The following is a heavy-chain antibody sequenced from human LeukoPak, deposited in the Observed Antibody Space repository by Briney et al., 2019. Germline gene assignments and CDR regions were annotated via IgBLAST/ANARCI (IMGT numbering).Heavy chain of an antibody. CDR1: GGSISSYY. Sequence: MTSETLSLTCTVSGGSISSYYWSWIRQPPGKGLEWIGYIYYSGSTNYNPSLKSRVTISVDTSKNQFSLKLNSVTAADTAVYYCAREYCSSTSCYEVVYFDLWGRGTLVTVSS. J-gene: IGHJ2*01. CDR2: IYYSGST. V-gene: IGHV4-59*12. D-gene: IGHD2-2*01. CDR3: AREYCSSTSCYEVVYFDL.